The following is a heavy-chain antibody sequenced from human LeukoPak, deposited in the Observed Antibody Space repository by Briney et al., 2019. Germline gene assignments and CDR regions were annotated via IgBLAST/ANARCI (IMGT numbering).Heavy chain of an antibody. D-gene: IGHD2-2*01. CDR3: ARSTTSCLCDAFDV. CDR2: IYSSGRT. CDR1: GFTVSANY. V-gene: IGHV3-66*02. Sequence: PGGSLRLSCVASGFTVSANYMSWVRQAPGKGLEWVSLIYSSGRTFYADSVKGRFTIFRDNSKNTLYLQMNSLRAEDTAVYYCARSTTSCLCDAFDVWGQGTMVTVSS. J-gene: IGHJ3*01.